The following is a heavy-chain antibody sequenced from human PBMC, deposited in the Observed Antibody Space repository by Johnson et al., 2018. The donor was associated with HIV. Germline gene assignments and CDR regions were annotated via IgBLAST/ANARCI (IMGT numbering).Heavy chain of an antibody. D-gene: IGHD6-13*01. CDR1: GFTVSSNF. Sequence: QMQLVESGGGLIQPGGSLRLSCAASGFTVSSNFMSWVRQAPGKGLEWVAFIRYDGSNKYYADYVKGRFTISRDNSKNTLDLQMNSLRAEDTAIYYCVKGMDSSSWYAFDIWGQGTMVTVSS. CDR2: IRYDGSNK. CDR3: VKGMDSSSWYAFDI. J-gene: IGHJ3*02. V-gene: IGHV3-30*02.